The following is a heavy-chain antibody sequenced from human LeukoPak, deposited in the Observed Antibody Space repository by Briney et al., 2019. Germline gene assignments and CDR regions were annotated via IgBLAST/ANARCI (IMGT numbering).Heavy chain of an antibody. V-gene: IGHV4-38-2*01. J-gene: IGHJ4*02. CDR2: LYHSGST. CDR1: GYSITSGDY. D-gene: IGHD3-22*01. CDR3: ARTTYYYEGAFDY. Sequence: SETLSLTCAVSGYSITSGDYWGWIRQPPGKGLEWIGSLYHSGSTYNNPSLKNRLTISVDTSKNQFSLKLTSVTAADTAVYYCARTTYYYEGAFDYWGQGTLVTVSS.